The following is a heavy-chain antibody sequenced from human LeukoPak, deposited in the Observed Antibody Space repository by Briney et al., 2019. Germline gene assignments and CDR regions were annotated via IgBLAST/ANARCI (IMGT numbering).Heavy chain of an antibody. CDR2: IYYSGST. CDR1: GGSISTYY. Sequence: SETLSLTCAVYGGSISTYYWNWIRQPPGKGLEWIGYIYYSGSTNYNPSLKSRVTISVDTSRNQFSLKLSSVTAADTAVYYCARSRGYSYGFDYWGQGTLVTVSS. CDR3: ARSRGYSYGFDY. V-gene: IGHV4-59*01. D-gene: IGHD5-18*01. J-gene: IGHJ4*02.